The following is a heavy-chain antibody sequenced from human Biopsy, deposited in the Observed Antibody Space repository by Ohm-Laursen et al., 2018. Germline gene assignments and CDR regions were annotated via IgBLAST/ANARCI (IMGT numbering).Heavy chain of an antibody. D-gene: IGHD1-14*01. CDR1: SGSISSYY. Sequence: SETLSLTCTVSSGSISSYYWSWIRQPPGKGLEWIGYISYSGITNYNPSLKSRVTMSVDTSKNKFSLRVSSVTAADTAVYYCARDRDRRGRFDPWGQGTLVTVSS. CDR2: ISYSGIT. V-gene: IGHV4-59*12. CDR3: ARDRDRRGRFDP. J-gene: IGHJ5*02.